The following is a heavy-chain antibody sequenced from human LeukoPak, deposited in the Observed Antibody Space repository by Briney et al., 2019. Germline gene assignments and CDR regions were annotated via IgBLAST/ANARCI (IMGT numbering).Heavy chain of an antibody. D-gene: IGHD3-9*01. CDR2: IYTSGST. Sequence: SETLSLTCTVSGGSISSYYWSWIRQPAGKGLEWIGRIYTSGSTNYNPSLKSRVTMSVDTSKNQFSLKLSSVTAADTAVYYCARDQPPLRFTIMTGNWFDPWGQGTLVTVPS. CDR3: ARDQPPLRFTIMTGNWFDP. V-gene: IGHV4-4*07. J-gene: IGHJ5*02. CDR1: GGSISSYY.